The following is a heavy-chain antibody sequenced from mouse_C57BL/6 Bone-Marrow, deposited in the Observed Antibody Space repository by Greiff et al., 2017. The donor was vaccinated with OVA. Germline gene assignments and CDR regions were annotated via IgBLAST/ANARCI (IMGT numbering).Heavy chain of an antibody. V-gene: IGHV1-64*01. CDR3: ARPYYGSPSPAWFAY. D-gene: IGHD1-1*01. J-gene: IGHJ3*01. Sequence: VQVQQRGEERGKKGEGGKGEGKEGGEKGRSKGRKGGKKRKGQGRDGRVMIHPNSGSTNYNEKFKSKATLTVDKSSSTAYMQLSSLTSEDSAVYYCARPYYGSPSPAWFAYWGQGTLVTVSA. CDR2: IHPNSGST. CDR1: GEKGRSKG.